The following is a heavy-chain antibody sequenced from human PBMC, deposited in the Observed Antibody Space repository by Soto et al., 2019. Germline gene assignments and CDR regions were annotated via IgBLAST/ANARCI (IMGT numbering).Heavy chain of an antibody. D-gene: IGHD3-10*01. CDR2: VSSYNGNT. V-gene: IGHV1-18*01. J-gene: IGHJ4*02. Sequence: QVQLVQSGPEVKKPGASVTVSCKTSGYTFTDHGIDWVRQAPGQGLEWVGWVSSYNGNTNYAYNLKDRVIMTTDASTSTAYMELRGLRSDDTAVYYCARAVEGSYSPADFWGKGTPVTFSS. CDR1: GYTFTDHG. CDR3: ARAVEGSYSPADF.